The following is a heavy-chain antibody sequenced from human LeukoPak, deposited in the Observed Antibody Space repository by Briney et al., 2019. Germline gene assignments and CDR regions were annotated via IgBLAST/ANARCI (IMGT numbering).Heavy chain of an antibody. CDR1: GYSFSSYW. J-gene: IGHJ5*02. D-gene: IGHD3-9*01. CDR2: IYPGDSDT. V-gene: IGHV5-51*01. Sequence: GESLKISCKGSGYSFSSYWIGWVRQMPGKGLEWMGIIYPGDSDTRYSPSFQGQVTISADKSISTAYLQWSSLKASDTAMYYCARSSRRYFGWFDPWGQGTLVTVSS. CDR3: ARSSRRYFGWFDP.